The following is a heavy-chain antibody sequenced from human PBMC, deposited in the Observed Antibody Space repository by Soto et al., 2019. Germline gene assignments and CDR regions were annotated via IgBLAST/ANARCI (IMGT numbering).Heavy chain of an antibody. D-gene: IGHD2-15*01. CDR3: ARGIGYCSGGSCYVFDY. Sequence: QVQLQQWGAGLLKPSETLSLTCAVYGGSFSGYYWSWIRQPPGKGLEWIGEINHSGSTNYNPSLKSRVTISVDTSKNQFSLKLSSVTAADTAVYYCARGIGYCSGGSCYVFDYWGQGTLVTVSS. V-gene: IGHV4-34*01. CDR1: GGSFSGYY. J-gene: IGHJ4*02. CDR2: INHSGST.